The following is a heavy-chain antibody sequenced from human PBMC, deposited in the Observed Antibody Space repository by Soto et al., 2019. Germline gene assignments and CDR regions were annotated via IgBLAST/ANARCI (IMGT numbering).Heavy chain of an antibody. V-gene: IGHV4-34*01. CDR2: INNGGSS. D-gene: IGHD3-10*01. Sequence: SETLSLTCAVYGGSFSGYYWSWIRQPPGKGLEWIGEINNGGSSNYNPSLKSRVSMSVGTSNNQFPLKLTSVTAADTAMYYCARGRGDGYNQDWYFDLWGRGTLVTVSS. CDR1: GGSFSGYY. CDR3: ARGRGDGYNQDWYFDL. J-gene: IGHJ2*01.